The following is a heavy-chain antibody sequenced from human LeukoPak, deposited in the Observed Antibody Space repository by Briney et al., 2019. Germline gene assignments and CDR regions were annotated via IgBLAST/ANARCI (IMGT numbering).Heavy chain of an antibody. CDR2: IYYSGST. D-gene: IGHD3-10*01. CDR1: GGSISSSSYY. CDR3: ARDYYGPHNYFDY. J-gene: IGHJ4*02. V-gene: IGHV4-39*07. Sequence: SETLSLTCTVSGGSISSSSYYWGWIRQPPGKGLEWIGSIYYSGSTYYNPSLKSRVTISVDTSKDQFSLKLSSVTAADTAVYYCARDYYGPHNYFDYWGQGTLVTVSS.